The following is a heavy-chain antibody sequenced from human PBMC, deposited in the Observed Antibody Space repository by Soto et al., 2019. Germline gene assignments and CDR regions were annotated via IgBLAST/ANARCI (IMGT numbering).Heavy chain of an antibody. CDR1: GFTFTLYS. D-gene: IGHD1-26*01. V-gene: IGHV1-3*01. CDR3: ARYSGNYQDAFDI. J-gene: IGHJ3*02. CDR2: INGGSGKT. Sequence: ASVKVSCKASGFTFTLYSMHWVRQAPGQRLEWMGWINGGSGKTKYSQKFQGRVTIARDTSASTAYMVVSSLRSEDTAVYYCARYSGNYQDAFDIWGQGTMVTVSS.